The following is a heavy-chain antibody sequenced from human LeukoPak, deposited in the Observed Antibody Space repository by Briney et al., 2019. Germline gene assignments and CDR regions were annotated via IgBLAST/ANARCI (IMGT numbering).Heavy chain of an antibody. Sequence: SETLSLTCAVYGGSFSGYYWSWIRQPPGKGLEWIGEINHSGSTNYNPSLKSRVTISVDTSKNQFSLKLSSVTAADTAVYYCAFEFDCGGDCYSPTNAFDIWGQGTMVTVSS. J-gene: IGHJ3*02. CDR3: AFEFDCGGDCYSPTNAFDI. D-gene: IGHD2-21*01. CDR1: GGSFSGYY. CDR2: INHSGST. V-gene: IGHV4-34*01.